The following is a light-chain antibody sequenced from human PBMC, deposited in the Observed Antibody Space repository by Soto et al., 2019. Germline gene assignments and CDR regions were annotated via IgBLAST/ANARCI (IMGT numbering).Light chain of an antibody. CDR3: QQSYNIPRAT. J-gene: IGKJ1*01. CDR1: QSISIY. V-gene: IGKV1-39*01. Sequence: DIQMTQSPSSLSASVGDRVTITCRASQSISIYLNWYQQKPGKAPKVLIYAASSLQSGVPPRFSGSGSGTDFTLTISSLQPEDFATYFCQQSYNIPRATFGQGTEVDIK. CDR2: AAS.